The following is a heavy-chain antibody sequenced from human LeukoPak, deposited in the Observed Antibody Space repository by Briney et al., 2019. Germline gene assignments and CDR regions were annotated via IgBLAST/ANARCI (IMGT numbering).Heavy chain of an antibody. CDR3: ARGRRVDSSGQIDY. D-gene: IGHD3-22*01. CDR1: GGTFSSYA. Sequence: SVKVSCKASGGTFSSYAISWVRQAPGQGLEWMGRIIPILGIANYAQKFQGRVTITADKSTSTAYMELSSLRSEDTAVYYCARGRRVDSSGQIDYWGQETLVTVSS. J-gene: IGHJ4*02. V-gene: IGHV1-69*04. CDR2: IIPILGIA.